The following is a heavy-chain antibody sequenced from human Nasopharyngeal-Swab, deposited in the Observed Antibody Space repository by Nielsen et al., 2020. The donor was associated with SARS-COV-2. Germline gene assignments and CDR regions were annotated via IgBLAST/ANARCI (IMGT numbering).Heavy chain of an antibody. Sequence: WIGKPPGKGLEWVSYISSSSSYTNYADSVKGRFTISRDNAKNSLYLQMNSLRAEDTAVYYCARGSRGSYYYWGQGTLVTVSS. V-gene: IGHV3-11*06. D-gene: IGHD1-26*01. CDR2: ISSSSSYT. J-gene: IGHJ4*02. CDR3: ARGSRGSYYY.